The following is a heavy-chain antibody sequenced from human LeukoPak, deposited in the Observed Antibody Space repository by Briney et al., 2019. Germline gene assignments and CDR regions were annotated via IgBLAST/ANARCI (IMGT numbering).Heavy chain of an antibody. J-gene: IGHJ4*02. CDR2: ISGSGGST. V-gene: IGHV3-23*01. Sequence: GRSLRLSCAASGFTFSSYAMSWVRQAPGKGLEWVSAISGSGGSTYYADSVKGRFTISRDNSKNTLYLQMNSLRAEDTAVYYCAKDQGYSSGWLDYWGQGTLVTVSS. CDR1: GFTFSSYA. D-gene: IGHD6-19*01. CDR3: AKDQGYSSGWLDY.